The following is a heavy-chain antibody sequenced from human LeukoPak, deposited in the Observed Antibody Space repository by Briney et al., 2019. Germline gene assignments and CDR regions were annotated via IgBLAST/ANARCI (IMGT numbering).Heavy chain of an antibody. Sequence: SETLSLTCVVYGGSFSGYYWSWIRHHPGKGLEWIGYIYYSGSTYYNPSLKSRVTISVDTSKNQFSLKLSSVTAADTAVYYCARMLWTGRDGMDVWGQGTTVTVSS. V-gene: IGHV4-31*11. CDR1: GGSFSGYY. CDR3: ARMLWTGRDGMDV. CDR2: IYYSGST. D-gene: IGHD2-2*01. J-gene: IGHJ6*02.